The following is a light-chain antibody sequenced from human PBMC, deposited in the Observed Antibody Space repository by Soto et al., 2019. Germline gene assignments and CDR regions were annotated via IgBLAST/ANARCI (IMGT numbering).Light chain of an antibody. Sequence: EIVLTQSPGTLSLSPGERATLSCRASQSVSSTYLAWYQQKPGQAPRLLIYDVSRRATGIPDRFSGSGSGTDFTLTISRLEPEDFAVYYCQQYGTSPGTFGQGTNLEIK. J-gene: IGKJ2*01. CDR3: QQYGTSPGT. CDR1: QSVSSTY. V-gene: IGKV3-20*01. CDR2: DVS.